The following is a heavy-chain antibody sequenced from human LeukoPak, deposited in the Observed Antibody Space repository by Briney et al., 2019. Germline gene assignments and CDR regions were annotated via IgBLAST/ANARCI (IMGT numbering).Heavy chain of an antibody. CDR1: GFTVTSNH. J-gene: IGHJ4*02. Sequence: GGSLRLSCAASGFTVTSNHMNWVRQAPGKGLEWVSIIYTGGTTHYADSLKDRFTISRDDSINTLYLQMNSLRAEDTAVYYCARDSSSHYFVYWGQGTLVTVS. D-gene: IGHD6-6*01. CDR3: ARDSSSHYFVY. V-gene: IGHV3-66*01. CDR2: IYTGGTT.